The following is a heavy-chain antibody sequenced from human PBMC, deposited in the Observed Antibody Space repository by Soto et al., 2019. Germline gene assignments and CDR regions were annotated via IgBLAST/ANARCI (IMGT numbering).Heavy chain of an antibody. CDR2: IIPIFGTA. CDR1: GSTFSSYA. D-gene: IGHD6-19*01. V-gene: IGHV1-69*01. Sequence: QVQLVQSGAEVKKPGSSVKVSCKASGSTFSSYAISWVRQAPGQGLEWMGGIIPIFGTANYAQKFQGRVTITADESTSTAYMELSSLRSEDTAVYYCARDDPRIAVAGSIGSTDYYYYGMDVWGQGTTVTVSS. CDR3: ARDDPRIAVAGSIGSTDYYYYGMDV. J-gene: IGHJ6*02.